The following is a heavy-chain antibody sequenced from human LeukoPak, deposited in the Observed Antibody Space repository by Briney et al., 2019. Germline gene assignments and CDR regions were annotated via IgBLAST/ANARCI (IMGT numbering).Heavy chain of an antibody. Sequence: SGGSLRLSCAASGFTFSSYAMHWVRQAPGKGLEYVSAISSNGGSTYYANSVKGRFTISRDNSKNTLYLQMGSLRAEDMAVYYCARDTYYYDSSGHYQEYYFDYWGQGTLVTVSS. CDR2: ISSNGGST. D-gene: IGHD3-22*01. CDR3: ARDTYYYDSSGHYQEYYFDY. V-gene: IGHV3-64*01. CDR1: GFTFSSYA. J-gene: IGHJ4*02.